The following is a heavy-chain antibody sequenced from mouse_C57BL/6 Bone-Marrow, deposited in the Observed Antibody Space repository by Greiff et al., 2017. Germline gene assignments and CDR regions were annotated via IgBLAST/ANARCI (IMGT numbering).Heavy chain of an antibody. V-gene: IGHV1-64*01. J-gene: IGHJ3*01. D-gene: IGHD2-4*01. CDR3: ARGRLRPWFAY. Sequence: QVQLQQPGAELVKPGASVKLSCKASGYTFTSYWMHWVKQRPGQGLEWIGMIHPNSGSTNYNEKLKSKVTLTVDKSSSKLYMQLSSLTSEDSAVYYCARGRLRPWFAYWGQGTLVTVSA. CDR2: IHPNSGST. CDR1: GYTFTSYW.